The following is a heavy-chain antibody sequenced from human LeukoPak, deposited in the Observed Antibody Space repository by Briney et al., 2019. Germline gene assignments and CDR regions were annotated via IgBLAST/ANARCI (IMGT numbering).Heavy chain of an antibody. CDR2: ISANNGDT. V-gene: IGHV1-18*01. J-gene: IGHJ4*02. CDR1: GYSFTTNG. Sequence: ASVKVSCKASGYSFTTNGISWVRQAPGQGLEWMGWISANNGDTNYVQKFQGRVTTTTDTSTSTAYMELRSLISGDKAFYYCARDVPGTTPFDYWGQGTLVTVSS. CDR3: ARDVPGTTPFDY. D-gene: IGHD1-7*01.